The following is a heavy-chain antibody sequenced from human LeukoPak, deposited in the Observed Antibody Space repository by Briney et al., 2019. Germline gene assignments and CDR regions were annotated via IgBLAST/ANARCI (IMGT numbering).Heavy chain of an antibody. D-gene: IGHD3-10*01. CDR3: AREEYYGSGSFFSMIYYYGMDV. CDR1: GYTFTSYA. Sequence: ASVKVSYKASGYTFTSYAMHWVRQAPGQRLEWMGWINAGNGNTKYSQKFQGRVTITRDTSASTAYMELSSLRSEDTAVYYCAREEYYGSGSFFSMIYYYGMDVRGQGTTVTVSS. CDR2: INAGNGNT. V-gene: IGHV1-3*01. J-gene: IGHJ6*02.